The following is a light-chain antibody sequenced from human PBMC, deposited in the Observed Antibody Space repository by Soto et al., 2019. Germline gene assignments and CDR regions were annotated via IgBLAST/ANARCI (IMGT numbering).Light chain of an antibody. CDR2: GAS. Sequence: EIVLTQSPATLSVSPGERATLSCRASQSVNSNLAWYQQKPGQAPRLLIYGASTRATDIPARFSGSGSETDFTLTISRLEPEDFAVYYCQQYGSSPRYTFGQGTKLEIK. J-gene: IGKJ2*01. CDR3: QQYGSSPRYT. CDR1: QSVNSN. V-gene: IGKV3-20*01.